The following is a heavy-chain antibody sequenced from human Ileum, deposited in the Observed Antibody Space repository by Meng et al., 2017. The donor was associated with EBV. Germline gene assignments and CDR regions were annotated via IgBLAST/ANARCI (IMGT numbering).Heavy chain of an antibody. CDR1: GDYISSDIW. D-gene: IGHD1-7*01. CDR2: VYHRGDT. J-gene: IGHJ4*02. CDR3: GRDQGRELINH. V-gene: IGHV4-4*02. Sequence: QVQRTGSGPGLGKPSVPLSLTCTVSGDYISSDIWWSWVRQPPGKGLEWMGEVYHRGDTNYNPSLKSRVDISVDKSKNQFYLSLFSVTAADTAVYYCGRDQGRELINHWGQGTLVTVSS.